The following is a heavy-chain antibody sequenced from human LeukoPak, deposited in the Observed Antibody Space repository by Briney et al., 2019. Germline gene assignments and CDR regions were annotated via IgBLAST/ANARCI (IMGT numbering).Heavy chain of an antibody. J-gene: IGHJ5*02. CDR2: IYTSGST. D-gene: IGHD2-2*01. CDR3: ARGSVVPAAPKGLDP. Sequence: PSETLSLTCTVSGGSISSYYWSWIRQPAGKGLEWIGRIYTSGSTNYNPSLKSRVTMSVDTSKNQFSLKLSSVTAADTAVYYCARGSVVPAAPKGLDPWGQGTLVTVSS. CDR1: GGSISSYY. V-gene: IGHV4-4*07.